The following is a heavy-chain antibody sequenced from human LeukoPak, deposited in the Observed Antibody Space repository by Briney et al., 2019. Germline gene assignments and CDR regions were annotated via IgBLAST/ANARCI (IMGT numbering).Heavy chain of an antibody. CDR3: ARHSSGSGGAFQY. J-gene: IGHJ4*02. Sequence: WETLSLTCTVSGGSISSYYWSWIRQPPGKGLEWIGYMDDSGSTNYNPSLTSRVTISEDTSKNQLSLKLGSVTAADTAVYYCARHSSGSGGAFQYWGQGTPVTVSS. CDR1: GGSISSYY. D-gene: IGHD6-19*01. V-gene: IGHV4-59*08. CDR2: MDDSGST.